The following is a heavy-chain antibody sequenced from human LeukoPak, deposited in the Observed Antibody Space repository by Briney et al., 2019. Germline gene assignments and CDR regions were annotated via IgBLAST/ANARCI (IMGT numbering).Heavy chain of an antibody. J-gene: IGHJ5*02. D-gene: IGHD6-25*01. CDR2: INTSGST. CDR3: AREGGDPRWLDP. CDR1: GGSISSYY. V-gene: IGHV4-4*07. Sequence: SETLSLTCTVSGGSISSYYWTWIRQSAGKGLEWIGRINTSGSTNFNPSLRSRVTMSVNTSKNQFSLNLTSVTAADTAVYSCAREGGDPRWLDPWGQGTLVTVSS.